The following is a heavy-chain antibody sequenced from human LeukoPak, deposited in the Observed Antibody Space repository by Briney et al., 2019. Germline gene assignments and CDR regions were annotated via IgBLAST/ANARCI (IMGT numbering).Heavy chain of an antibody. J-gene: IGHJ4*02. V-gene: IGHV3-74*01. CDR1: GFTFSSYW. Sequence: SGGSLRLSCAASGFTFSSYWMHWVRQAPGKGLVWVSRINSDGSSTSYADSVRGRFTISRDNAKNTLYLQMNSLRVEDTAVYYCTTVLPPAMTFDYWGQGTLVTVSS. CDR2: INSDGSST. D-gene: IGHD2-2*01. CDR3: TTVLPPAMTFDY.